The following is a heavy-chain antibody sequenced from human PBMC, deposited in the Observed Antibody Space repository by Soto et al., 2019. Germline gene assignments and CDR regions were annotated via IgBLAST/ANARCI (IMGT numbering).Heavy chain of an antibody. CDR3: ARGPAARPGIFDY. CDR2: ISYDGRNK. CDR1: GFTFSSYA. Sequence: QVQLVESGGGVVQPGRSLRLSCAASGFTFSSYAMHWVRQAPGKGLEWVAVISYDGRNKYYADSVKGRFTISRDNSKNTLYLQMNSLRAEDTAVYYCARGPAARPGIFDYWGQGTLVTVSS. V-gene: IGHV3-30*04. D-gene: IGHD6-6*01. J-gene: IGHJ4*02.